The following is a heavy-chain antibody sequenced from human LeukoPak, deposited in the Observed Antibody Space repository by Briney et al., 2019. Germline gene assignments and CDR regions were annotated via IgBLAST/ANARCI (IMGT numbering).Heavy chain of an antibody. CDR3: ARNGEDGYYYYGMDV. J-gene: IGHJ6*04. CDR2: IWYDGSNK. Sequence: GRSLRLSCPASGCTFSSYGMHWVRQAPGKGLEWVAVIWYDGSNKYYADSVKGRFTISRDNSKNTLYLQMNSLRAEDTAVYYCARNGEDGYYYYGMDVWGKGTTVTVSS. CDR1: GCTFSSYG. D-gene: IGHD5-24*01. V-gene: IGHV3-33*01.